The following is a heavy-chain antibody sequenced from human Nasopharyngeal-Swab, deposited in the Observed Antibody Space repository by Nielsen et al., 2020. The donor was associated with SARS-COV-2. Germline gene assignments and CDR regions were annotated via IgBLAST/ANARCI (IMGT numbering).Heavy chain of an antibody. CDR3: AKNPPFSDYFDY. J-gene: IGHJ4*02. Sequence: WIRQPPGKGLGWVSAISGSGGSTYYADSVKGRFTISRDNSKNTLYLQMNSLRAEDTAVYYCAKNPPFSDYFDYWGQGTLVTVSS. CDR2: ISGSGGST. V-gene: IGHV3-23*01.